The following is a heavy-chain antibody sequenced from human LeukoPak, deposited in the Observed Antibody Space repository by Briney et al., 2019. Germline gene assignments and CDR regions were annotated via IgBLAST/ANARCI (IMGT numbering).Heavy chain of an antibody. CDR3: AKGERRYYYYGMDV. CDR1: GFTFSSYA. V-gene: IGHV3-23*01. J-gene: IGHJ6*04. Sequence: GGSLRPSCAASGFTFSSYAMSWVRQAPGKGLEWVSAISGSGGSTYYADSVKGRFTISRDNSKNTLYLQMNSLRAEDTAVYYCAKGERRYYYYGMDVWGKGTTVTVSS. CDR2: ISGSGGST. D-gene: IGHD1-1*01.